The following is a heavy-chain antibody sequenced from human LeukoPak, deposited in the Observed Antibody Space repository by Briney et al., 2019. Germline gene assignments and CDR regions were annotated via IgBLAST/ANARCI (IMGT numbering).Heavy chain of an antibody. CDR3: ARWGGIVVVPAATPAFDI. J-gene: IGHJ3*02. V-gene: IGHV1-2*02. D-gene: IGHD2-2*01. CDR2: INPNSGGT. Sequence: ASVKVSCKASGYTFTGYYMHWVRQAPGQGLEWMGWINPNSGGTNYAQKFQGRVTMTRDTSISAAYMELSRLRSDDTAVYYCARWGGIVVVPAATPAFDIWGQGTMVTVSS. CDR1: GYTFTGYY.